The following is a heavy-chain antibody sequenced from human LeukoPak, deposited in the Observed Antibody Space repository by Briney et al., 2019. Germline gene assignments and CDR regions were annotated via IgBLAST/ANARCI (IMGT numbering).Heavy chain of an antibody. J-gene: IGHJ6*02. V-gene: IGHV3-23*01. D-gene: IGHD6-6*01. CDR2: ISTNSVAT. CDR1: GFTFSTYG. CDR3: AKGQSTIATRSFDS. Sequence: PGGSLRLSCAASGFTFSTYGMNWVRQAPGKGLEWVSTISTNSVATYYSDSVKGRFTISRDNSKNTLLLQMNSLRAEDTAIYYCAKGQSTIATRSFDSWGQGTTVTVSS.